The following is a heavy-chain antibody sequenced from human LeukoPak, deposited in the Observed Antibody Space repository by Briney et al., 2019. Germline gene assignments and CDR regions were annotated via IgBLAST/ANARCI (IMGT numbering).Heavy chain of an antibody. Sequence: GGSLRLSCAASGFTVSSNYMSWVRQAPGKGLEWVSVIYSGGSTYYADSVKGRFTISRDNSKNTLYLQMNSLRAEDTAAYYCARDYWAAAGSGYFDYWGQGTLVTVSS. CDR2: IYSGGST. CDR3: ARDYWAAAGSGYFDY. J-gene: IGHJ4*02. D-gene: IGHD6-13*01. CDR1: GFTVSSNY. V-gene: IGHV3-53*01.